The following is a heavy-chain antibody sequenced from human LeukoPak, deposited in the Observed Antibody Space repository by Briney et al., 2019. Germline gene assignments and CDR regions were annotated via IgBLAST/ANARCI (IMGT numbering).Heavy chain of an antibody. D-gene: IGHD3-22*01. CDR2: INAGNGNT. Sequence: ASVKVSCKASGYTFTSYAMHWVRQAPGQRLEWMGWINAGNGNTKYSQKFQGRVTITRDTSASTAYMELSSLRSEDTAVYYCAADQISSGYVGDLDYWGQGTLVTVSS. V-gene: IGHV1-3*01. J-gene: IGHJ4*02. CDR1: GYTFTSYA. CDR3: AADQISSGYVGDLDY.